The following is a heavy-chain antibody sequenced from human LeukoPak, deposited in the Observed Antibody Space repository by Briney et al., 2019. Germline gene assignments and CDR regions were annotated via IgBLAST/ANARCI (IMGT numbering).Heavy chain of an antibody. CDR1: GYTFTSYD. CDR2: MNPNSGNT. CDR3: ARDRVDFRDRSGFVVVASDI. D-gene: IGHD3-22*01. Sequence: ASVKVSCKASGYTFTSYDINWVRQATGQGLEWMGWMNPNSGNTGYAQKFQGRVTMTRNTSISTAYMELFSLRSEDTAVYYCARDRVDFRDRSGFVVVASDIWGQGTMVTVSS. V-gene: IGHV1-8*01. J-gene: IGHJ3*02.